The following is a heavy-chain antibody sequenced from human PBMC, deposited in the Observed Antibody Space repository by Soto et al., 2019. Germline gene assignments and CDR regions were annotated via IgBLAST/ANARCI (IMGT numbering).Heavy chain of an antibody. J-gene: IGHJ6*02. CDR1: GYIFVNYG. CDR3: AMVDNYITPTPQDV. Sequence: QVQLVQSGDEVRKPGSSVKVSCKASGYIFVNYGIAWVRQAPGQGLEWMGWISPYSGNTHYATKVQGRITMTTDPATSAAYMDLGLLTSDDTAVYYCAMVDNYITPTPQDVWGQGTTVTVS. CDR2: ISPYSGNT. D-gene: IGHD5-12*01. V-gene: IGHV1-18*01.